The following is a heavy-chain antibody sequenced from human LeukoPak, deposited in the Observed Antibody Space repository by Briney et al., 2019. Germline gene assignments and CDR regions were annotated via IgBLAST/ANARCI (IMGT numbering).Heavy chain of an antibody. Sequence: GGSLRLSCAASGFTISGYDMGWVRQAPGKGLEWVSSISSSSYIYYADSVKGRFTISRDNAKNSLYLQMNSLRAEDTAVYYCARDDKIVVVVAATRDYYYGMDVWGQGTTVTVSS. D-gene: IGHD2-15*01. J-gene: IGHJ6*02. CDR3: ARDDKIVVVVAATRDYYYGMDV. CDR1: GFTISGYD. V-gene: IGHV3-69-1*01. CDR2: ISSSSYI.